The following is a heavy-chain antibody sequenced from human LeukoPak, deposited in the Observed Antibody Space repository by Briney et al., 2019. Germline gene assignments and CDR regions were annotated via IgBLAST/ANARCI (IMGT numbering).Heavy chain of an antibody. CDR3: ARVKYYYGSGSDYFDY. D-gene: IGHD3-10*01. Sequence: GGSLRLSCAASGFTFSSYWMSWVRQAPGKGLEWVANIKQDGSEKYYVDSVKGRFTISRDNAKNSLNLQMNSLRAEDTAVYYCARVKYYYGSGSDYFDYWGQGTLVTVSS. CDR1: GFTFSSYW. CDR2: IKQDGSEK. J-gene: IGHJ4*02. V-gene: IGHV3-7*03.